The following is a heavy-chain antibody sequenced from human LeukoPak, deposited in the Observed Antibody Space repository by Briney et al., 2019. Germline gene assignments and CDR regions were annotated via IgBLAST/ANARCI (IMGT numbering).Heavy chain of an antibody. CDR1: GYSFTSYW. D-gene: IGHD5-18*01. J-gene: IGHJ3*02. CDR3: ARQADTAMVLDAFDI. CDR2: IYPGDSDT. V-gene: IGHV5-51*01. Sequence: GESLKISCKGSGYSFTSYWIGWVRQMPGKGLEWMGIIYPGDSDTRYSPSFQGQVTISADKSISTAYLQWSSLKASDTAMYYCARQADTAMVLDAFDIWGQGTMVTVSS.